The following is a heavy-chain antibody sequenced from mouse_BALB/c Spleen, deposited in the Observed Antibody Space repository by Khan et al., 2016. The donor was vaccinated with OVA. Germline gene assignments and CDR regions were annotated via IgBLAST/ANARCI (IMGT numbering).Heavy chain of an antibody. Sequence: EVELVESGGGLVQPGGSLKLSCAASGFTLSSYGMSWVRQTPDKRLELVATINTNVGSTYYPDSVKGRFTISRDNAKNTLYLQMSSLKSEDTAMYYCARVGIIYYGNYAYYFDYWGQGTTLTVSS. J-gene: IGHJ2*01. CDR1: GFTLSSYG. CDR2: INTNVGST. D-gene: IGHD2-1*01. V-gene: IGHV5-6-3*01. CDR3: ARVGIIYYGNYAYYFDY.